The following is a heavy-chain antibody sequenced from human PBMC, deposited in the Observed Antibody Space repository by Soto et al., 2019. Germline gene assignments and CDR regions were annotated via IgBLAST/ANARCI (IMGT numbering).Heavy chain of an antibody. CDR1: GDSVSSNTAS. J-gene: IGHJ5*02. CDR2: TYFRSKWYN. D-gene: IGHD5-12*01. Sequence: SQTLSLTCAISGDSVSSNTASWNWIRQSPSRCFEWLGRTYFRSKWYNDYAVSVKSRIIINPDTSNNQFSLQLNSVTPEDTAVYFCAKGDNLGPKTGYAFDPWGQGIMVTVSS. CDR3: AKGDNLGPKTGYAFDP. V-gene: IGHV6-1*01.